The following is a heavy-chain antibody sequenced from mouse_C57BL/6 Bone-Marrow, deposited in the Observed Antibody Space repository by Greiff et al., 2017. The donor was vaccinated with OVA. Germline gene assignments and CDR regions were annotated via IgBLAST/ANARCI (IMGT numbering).Heavy chain of an antibody. V-gene: IGHV1-50*01. CDR2: IDPSDSYT. Sequence: QVQLQQPGAELVKPGASVKLSCKASGYTFTSYWMQWVKQRPGQGLEWIGEIDPSDSYTNYNQKFKGKATLTVDTSSSTAYMQLSSLTSEDSAVYYCARRPITTVVAFDYWGQGTTLTVSS. CDR3: ARRPITTVVAFDY. CDR1: GYTFTSYW. J-gene: IGHJ2*01. D-gene: IGHD1-1*01.